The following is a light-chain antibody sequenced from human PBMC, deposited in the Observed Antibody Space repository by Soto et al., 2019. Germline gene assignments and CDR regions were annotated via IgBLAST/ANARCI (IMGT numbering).Light chain of an antibody. V-gene: IGKV1-39*01. Sequence: DIQMTQSPSSLSASVGDRVTITCRASQSISSYLNWYQQKPGKAPKLLIYAASSLQSGVPSRFSGSGSGTDFTLTISSLQPEDFATYYCQQSYSTPPWTFGQRTKVDI. CDR3: QQSYSTPPWT. CDR1: QSISSY. CDR2: AAS. J-gene: IGKJ1*01.